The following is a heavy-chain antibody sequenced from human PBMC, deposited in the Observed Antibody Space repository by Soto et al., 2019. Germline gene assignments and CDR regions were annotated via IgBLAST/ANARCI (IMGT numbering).Heavy chain of an antibody. Sequence: GGSLRLSCAASGFSFSYYGMHWVRQAPGKGLEWVAVILYDGSNEWYSDSVKGRFTISRDNSRNTVYLQTNNLRVEDTAVYYCARDVGATGDWGQGTLVTVSS. D-gene: IGHD1-26*01. CDR3: ARDVGATGD. CDR2: ILYDGSNE. CDR1: GFSFSYYG. V-gene: IGHV3-33*05. J-gene: IGHJ4*02.